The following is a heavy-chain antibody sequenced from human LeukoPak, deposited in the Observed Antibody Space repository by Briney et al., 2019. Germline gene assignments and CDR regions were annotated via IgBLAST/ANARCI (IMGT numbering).Heavy chain of an antibody. CDR1: GGSISSYY. Sequence: PSETLSLTCTVSGGSISSYYWSWIRQPPGKGLEWIGYIYYSGSTNYNPSLKSRVTISVDTSKTQFSLKLSSVTAADTAVYYCARSHIGYCSSTSCYGGWFDPWGQGTLVTVSS. CDR2: IYYSGST. J-gene: IGHJ5*02. CDR3: ARSHIGYCSSTSCYGGWFDP. D-gene: IGHD2-2*01. V-gene: IGHV4-59*08.